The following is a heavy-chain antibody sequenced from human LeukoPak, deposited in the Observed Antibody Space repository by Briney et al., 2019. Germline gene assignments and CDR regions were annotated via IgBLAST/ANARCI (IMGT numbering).Heavy chain of an antibody. Sequence: GASVNVSCKASGYTFTSYGISWVRQAPGQGLEWMGWISAYNGNTNYAQKLQGRVTMTTDTSTSTAYMELRSLRSDDTAVYYCARRGDYISVDWFDPWGQGTLVTVSS. CDR3: ARRGDYISVDWFDP. D-gene: IGHD4-17*01. CDR2: ISAYNGNT. J-gene: IGHJ5*02. V-gene: IGHV1-18*01. CDR1: GYTFTSYG.